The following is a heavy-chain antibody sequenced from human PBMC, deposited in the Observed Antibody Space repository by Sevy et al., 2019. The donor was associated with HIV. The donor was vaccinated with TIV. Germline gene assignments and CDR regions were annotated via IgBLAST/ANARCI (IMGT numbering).Heavy chain of an antibody. Sequence: GGSLRLSCAASGFAFYDHSMSWIHQAPGKGLEWVATLSFGCGKINYADSVKGRFTISRDNSKNSFYLQMDNLRVEDTALYYCASEGCTRPHDNWGQGTRVTVSS. CDR3: ASEGCTRPHDN. J-gene: IGHJ4*02. D-gene: IGHD2-8*01. CDR1: GFAFYDHS. V-gene: IGHV3-23*01. CDR2: LSFGCGKI.